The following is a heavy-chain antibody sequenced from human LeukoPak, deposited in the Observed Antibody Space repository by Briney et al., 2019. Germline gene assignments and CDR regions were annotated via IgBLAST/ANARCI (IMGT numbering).Heavy chain of an antibody. D-gene: IGHD6-19*01. J-gene: IGHJ3*02. CDR3: AKDWRIAVGSAFDI. V-gene: IGHV4-4*08. CDR2: FSASGNT. CDR1: GASINTFS. Sequence: KSPETLSLTCSVSGASINTFSCNWFRQPPGKGLEWIGYFSASGNTKYSPSLKSRVIISRDTSKNQVSLRLTSVAAADTAVYYCAKDWRIAVGSAFDIWGQGTMVTVSS.